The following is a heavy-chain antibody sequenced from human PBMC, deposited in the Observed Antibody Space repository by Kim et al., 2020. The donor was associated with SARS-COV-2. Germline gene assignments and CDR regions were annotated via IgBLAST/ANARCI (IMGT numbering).Heavy chain of an antibody. Sequence: YADSVNGRFTISRDNSKNTLYLQMNSLRAEDTAVYYCAKESSGWYGTFDIWGQGTMVTVSS. V-gene: IGHV3-23*01. J-gene: IGHJ3*02. D-gene: IGHD6-19*01. CDR3: AKESSGWYGTFDI.